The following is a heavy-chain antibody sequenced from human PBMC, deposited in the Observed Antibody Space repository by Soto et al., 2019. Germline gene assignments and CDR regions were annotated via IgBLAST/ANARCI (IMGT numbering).Heavy chain of an antibody. Sequence: SGPTLVNPTETLTLTCTVSGFSLSNARMGVSWIRQPPGKALEWLAHIFSNDEKSYRTSLKSRLTISKDTSKSQVVLTMTNMDPLDTATYYCARIIRSWFYFDYWGQGTLVTVSS. CDR3: ARIIRSWFYFDY. CDR2: IFSNDEK. J-gene: IGHJ4*02. CDR1: GFSLSNARMG. D-gene: IGHD6-13*01. V-gene: IGHV2-26*01.